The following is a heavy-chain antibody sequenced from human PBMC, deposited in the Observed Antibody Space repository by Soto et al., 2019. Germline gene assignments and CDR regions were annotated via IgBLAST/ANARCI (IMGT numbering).Heavy chain of an antibody. Sequence: SCKASGYTFTSYYMHWVRQAPGKGLEWVAVISYDGSNKYYADSVKGRFTISRDNSKNTLYLQMNSLRAEDTAVYYCAKDRHYDFWSGSLGYGMDVWGQGTTVTVSS. CDR2: ISYDGSNK. J-gene: IGHJ6*02. CDR1: GYTFTSYY. CDR3: AKDRHYDFWSGSLGYGMDV. D-gene: IGHD3-3*01. V-gene: IGHV3-30*18.